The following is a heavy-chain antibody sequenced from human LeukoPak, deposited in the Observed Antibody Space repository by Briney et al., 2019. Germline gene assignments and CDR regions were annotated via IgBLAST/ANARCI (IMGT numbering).Heavy chain of an antibody. D-gene: IGHD2-15*01. CDR3: AKDYCSGGSCYTYYYYGMDV. CDR1: RFTFNSYA. CDR2: IGGSNGIT. Sequence: PGGSLRLSCAASRFTFNSYAMSWVRQAPGKGLEWVSVIGGSNGITFYVGSVKGRFTISRDNSKDTLYLQMNSLRAEDTAVYYCAKDYCSGGSCYTYYYYGMDVWGQGTTVTVSS. J-gene: IGHJ6*02. V-gene: IGHV3-23*01.